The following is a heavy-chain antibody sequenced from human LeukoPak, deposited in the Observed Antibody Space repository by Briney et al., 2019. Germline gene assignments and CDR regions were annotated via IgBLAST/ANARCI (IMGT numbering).Heavy chain of an antibody. CDR1: GYTFTRYD. D-gene: IGHD2-2*01. Sequence: ASVKVSCKDSGYTFTRYDISWVRQAPRQGLEWMGWINPNSGNTVYAQKFQGRVTITRTTSISTAYMAMSRLRSADTAVYFCVRAYTVVFKHYNYYYM. J-gene: IGHJ6*03. CDR2: INPNSGNT. CDR3: VRAYTVVFKHYNYYYM. V-gene: IGHV1-8*03.